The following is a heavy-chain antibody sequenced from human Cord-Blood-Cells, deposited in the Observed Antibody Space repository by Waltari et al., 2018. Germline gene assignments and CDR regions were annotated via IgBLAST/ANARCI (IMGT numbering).Heavy chain of an antibody. V-gene: IGHV4-59*11. Sequence: QVQLQESGPGLMKPSETLSLTCTVSGGSISSHYWSWIRQPPGKGLEWIGYIYYSGSTNYNPSLKSRVTISVDTSKNLFSLKLSSVTAADTAVYYCARDRGSGSYDYWGQGTLVTVSS. CDR3: ARDRGSGSYDY. J-gene: IGHJ4*02. CDR1: GGSISSHY. CDR2: IYYSGST. D-gene: IGHD3-10*01.